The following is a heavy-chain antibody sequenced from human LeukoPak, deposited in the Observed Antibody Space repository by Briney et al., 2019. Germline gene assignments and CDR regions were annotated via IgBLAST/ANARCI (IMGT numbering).Heavy chain of an antibody. CDR1: GYTFTGYY. J-gene: IGHJ5*02. D-gene: IGHD4-23*01. V-gene: IGHV1-2*02. CDR3: ARGGGNPTRWFDP. CDR2: INPNSGGI. Sequence: ASVKVSCKASGYTFTGYYMHWVRQAPGQGLEWMGWINPNSGGINYAQKFQGRVTMTRDTSISTAYMELSRLRSDDTAVYYCARGGGNPTRWFDPWGQGTLVTVSS.